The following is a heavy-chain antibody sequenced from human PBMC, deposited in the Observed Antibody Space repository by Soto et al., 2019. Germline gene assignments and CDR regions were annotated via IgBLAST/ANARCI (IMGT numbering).Heavy chain of an antibody. Sequence: QVQLEESGGGVVQPGRSLRLSCAASGFTFSSYGMHWVRQAPGKGLEWVAVISYDGSNKDYADSVKGRFTISRDNSKNTLYLQMNSLRGEDTAVYYCAKGPRSSGWYYFDYWGQATLVTVS. CDR2: ISYDGSNK. V-gene: IGHV3-30*18. J-gene: IGHJ4*02. CDR3: AKGPRSSGWYYFDY. CDR1: GFTFSSYG. D-gene: IGHD6-19*01.